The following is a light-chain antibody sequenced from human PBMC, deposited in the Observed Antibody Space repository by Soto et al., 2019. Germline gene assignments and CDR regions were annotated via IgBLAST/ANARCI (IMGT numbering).Light chain of an antibody. Sequence: EIALTQAPATLSLSPGERDTLSCRASQSVSSNLAWYQQKPGQAPRLLIYGASTRATGIPARFSGSGSGTEFTLTISSLQSEDFAVHYCQQYDNWPPLTFGGGTKVDI. CDR1: QSVSSN. J-gene: IGKJ4*01. CDR2: GAS. CDR3: QQYDNWPPLT. V-gene: IGKV3-15*01.